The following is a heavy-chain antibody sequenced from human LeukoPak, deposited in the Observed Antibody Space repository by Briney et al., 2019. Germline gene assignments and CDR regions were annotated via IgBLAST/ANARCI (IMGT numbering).Heavy chain of an antibody. V-gene: IGHV7-4-1*02. CDR2: INPNTGNP. J-gene: IGHJ4*02. Sequence: GASVKVSCKASGYTFTSYAMNWVRQAPGQGLEWMGWINPNTGNPTYAQGFTGRFVFSLDTSVSTAYLQISSLKAEDTAVYYCARAYQPLGELSLPDYWGQGTLVTVSS. D-gene: IGHD3-16*02. CDR1: GYTFTSYA. CDR3: ARAYQPLGELSLPDY.